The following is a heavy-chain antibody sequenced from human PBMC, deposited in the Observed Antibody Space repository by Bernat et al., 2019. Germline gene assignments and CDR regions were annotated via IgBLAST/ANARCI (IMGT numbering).Heavy chain of an antibody. J-gene: IGHJ4*02. V-gene: IGHV3-11*05. CDR2: ISSSSSYT. Sequence: GGGGGGLVKPGGSLRLSWAASGFTFSDYYMSWIRQAPGKGLEWVSYISSSSSYTNYADSVKGRFTISRDNAKNSLYLQMNSLRAEDTAVYYCARTEEGYDLDYWGQGTLVTVSS. CDR1: GFTFSDYY. CDR3: ARTEEGYDLDY. D-gene: IGHD5-12*01.